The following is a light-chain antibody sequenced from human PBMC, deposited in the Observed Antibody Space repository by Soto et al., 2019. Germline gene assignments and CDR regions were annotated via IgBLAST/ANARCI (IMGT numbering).Light chain of an antibody. CDR1: QSVSSN. J-gene: IGKJ4*01. CDR2: GAS. CDR3: QQAYSHPLT. V-gene: IGKV3-15*01. Sequence: EIVMTESPATLAVSRGERSTRSSRASQSVSSNLAWYQQKPGQAPRLLIYGASTRATGIPARFSGSGSGTEFTLTISNLQPEDFATYYCQQAYSHPLTFGGGTKVDI.